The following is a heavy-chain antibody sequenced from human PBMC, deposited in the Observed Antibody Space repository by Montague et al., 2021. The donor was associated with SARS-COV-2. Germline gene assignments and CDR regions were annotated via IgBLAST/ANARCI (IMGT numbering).Heavy chain of an antibody. CDR2: IYYSGST. D-gene: IGHD6-13*01. J-gene: IGHJ3*02. Sequence: SETLSLTCAVYGESYNPWGQSFNNYHWSWIRQSQGKGLEWIGYIYYSGSTNYNPSLKSRVTISVDTSKNQFSLKLSSVTAADTAVYYCARGAGYSSSWYLALEIWGQGTMVTVSS. V-gene: IGHV4-61*01. CDR3: ARGAGYSSSWYLALEI. CDR1: GESYNPWGQSFNNYH.